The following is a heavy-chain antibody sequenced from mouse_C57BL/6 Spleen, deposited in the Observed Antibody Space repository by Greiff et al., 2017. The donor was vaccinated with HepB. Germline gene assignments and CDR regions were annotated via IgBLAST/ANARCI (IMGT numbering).Heavy chain of an antibody. V-gene: IGHV5-4*01. D-gene: IGHD4-1*01. CDR3: ARDRLGRISNYYAMDY. J-gene: IGHJ4*01. CDR1: GFTFSSYA. Sequence: EVQGVESGGGLVKPGGSLKLSCAASGFTFSSYAMSWVRQTPEKRLEWVATISDGGSYTYYPDNVKGRFTISRDNAKNNLYLQMSHLKSEDTAMYYCARDRLGRISNYYAMDYWGQGTSVTVSS. CDR2: ISDGGSYT.